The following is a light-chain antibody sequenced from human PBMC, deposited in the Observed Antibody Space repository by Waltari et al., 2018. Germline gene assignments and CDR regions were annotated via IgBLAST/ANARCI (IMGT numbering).Light chain of an antibody. CDR1: QNIRTH. CDR3: QQSFSSPWT. Sequence: DIQMTQSPSSLSASVGDTVTVTCRASQNIRTHLNWYQQKTAKAPKLLISGPSTLPRGVPSRFRGSASGTEFTLTVTNLQPDDFATYFCQQSFSSPWTFGQGTTVNI. V-gene: IGKV1-39*01. CDR2: GPS. J-gene: IGKJ1*01.